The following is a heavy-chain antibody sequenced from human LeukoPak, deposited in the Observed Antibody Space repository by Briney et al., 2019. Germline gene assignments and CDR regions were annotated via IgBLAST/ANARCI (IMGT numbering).Heavy chain of an antibody. D-gene: IGHD1-26*01. V-gene: IGHV3-30*02. CDR1: GFSFSTYG. CDR2: IRYDGSNK. CDR3: AKAGSIRFDY. J-gene: IGHJ4*02. Sequence: GGSLRLSCVASGFSFSTYGMHWVRQAPGKGLEWVAFIRYDGSNKYYADSVKGRFTISRDNSKNTLYLQMNSLRVEDTAVYYCAKAGSIRFDYWGQGTLVTVSS.